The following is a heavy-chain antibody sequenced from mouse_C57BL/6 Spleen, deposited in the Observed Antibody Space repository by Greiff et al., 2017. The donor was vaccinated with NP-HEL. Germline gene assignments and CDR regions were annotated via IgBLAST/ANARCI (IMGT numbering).Heavy chain of an antibody. D-gene: IGHD2-5*01. CDR2: ISDGGSYT. V-gene: IGHV5-4*01. CDR3: ARTSNYGYAY. Sequence: EVQRVESGGGLVKPGGSLKLSCAASGFTFRSYAMLWVRQTPEKRLEWVATISDGGSYTYYPDNVKGRFTISRDNAKNNLYLQMSHLKSEDTAMYYSARTSNYGYAYWGQGTLVTVSA. J-gene: IGHJ3*01. CDR1: GFTFRSYA.